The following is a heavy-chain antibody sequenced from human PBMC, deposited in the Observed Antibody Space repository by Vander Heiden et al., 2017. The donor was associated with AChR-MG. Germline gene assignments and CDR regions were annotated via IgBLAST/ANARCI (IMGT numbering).Heavy chain of an antibody. J-gene: IGHJ6*03. CDR1: GFTFTSYS. Sequence: EVQLVESGGGLVKPGGSLRLSCAAYGFTFTSYSMNWVRQAPGKGLEWVSSISSSSSYIYYADSVKGRFTISRDNAKNSLYLQMNSLRAEDTAVYYCARDDRVGAAYEYYYMDVWGKGTTVTVSS. D-gene: IGHD1-26*01. V-gene: IGHV3-21*01. CDR3: ARDDRVGAAYEYYYMDV. CDR2: ISSSSSYI.